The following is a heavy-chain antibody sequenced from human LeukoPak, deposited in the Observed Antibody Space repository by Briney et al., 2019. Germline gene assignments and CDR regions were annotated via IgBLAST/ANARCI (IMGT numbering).Heavy chain of an antibody. V-gene: IGHV1-69*13. D-gene: IGHD3-22*01. CDR3: ARDKEYYYDSSGYPYWYFDL. J-gene: IGHJ2*01. CDR2: IIPIFGTA. CDR1: GGTFSSYA. Sequence: GASVKVSCKASGGTFSSYAISWVRQAPGQGLEWMGGIIPIFGTANYAQKFQGRVTITADESTSTAYMELSSLRSEDTAVYYCARDKEYYYDSSGYPYWYFDLWGRGTLVTVSS.